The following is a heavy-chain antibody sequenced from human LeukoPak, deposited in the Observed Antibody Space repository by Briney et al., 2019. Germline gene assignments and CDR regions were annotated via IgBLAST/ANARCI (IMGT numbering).Heavy chain of an antibody. Sequence: SSETLSLTCTVSGVSISSSSYYWGWIRQPPGKGLEWIGSIYYSGSTYYNPSLKSRVTISVDTSKNQFSLKLSSVTAADTAVYYCARHAYYDSSGYYYGLGGYFDYWGQGTLVTVSS. CDR1: GVSISSSSYY. CDR2: IYYSGST. V-gene: IGHV4-39*01. J-gene: IGHJ4*02. CDR3: ARHAYYDSSGYYYGLGGYFDY. D-gene: IGHD3-22*01.